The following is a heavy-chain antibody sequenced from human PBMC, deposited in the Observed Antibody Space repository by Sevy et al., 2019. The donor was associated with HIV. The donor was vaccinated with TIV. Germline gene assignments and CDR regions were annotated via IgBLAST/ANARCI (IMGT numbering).Heavy chain of an antibody. CDR1: TFSVTDNY. CDR3: ARDRYYDASGYDYYYYGLDV. J-gene: IGHJ6*02. CDR2: ICSGGST. Sequence: GGSLRLSCAASTFSVTDNYMSWVRQAPGKGLEWVSTICSGGSTFYADSVKGRFTISRDNSKNTLYLQMNSLRAEDTAVYYCARDRYYDASGYDYYYYGLDVWGQGTTVTVSS. D-gene: IGHD3-22*01. V-gene: IGHV3-66*01.